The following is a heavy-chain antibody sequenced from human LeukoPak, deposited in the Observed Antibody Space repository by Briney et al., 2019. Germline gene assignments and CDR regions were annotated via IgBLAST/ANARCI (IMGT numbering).Heavy chain of an antibody. CDR2: INHSGST. D-gene: IGHD3-10*01. J-gene: IGHJ5*02. CDR3: ARPARITMVRGVTWFDP. V-gene: IGHV4-34*01. Sequence: SETLSLTCAVYGGSLSGYYWSWIRQPPGKGLEWIGEINHSGSTNYNPSLKSRVTISVDTSKNQFSLKLSSVTAADTAVYYCARPARITMVRGVTWFDPWGQGTLVTVSS. CDR1: GGSLSGYY.